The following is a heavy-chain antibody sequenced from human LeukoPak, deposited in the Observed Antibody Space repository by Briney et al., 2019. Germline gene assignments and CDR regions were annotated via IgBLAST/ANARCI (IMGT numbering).Heavy chain of an antibody. CDR1: GCSISSGSYY. V-gene: IGHV4-61*02. CDR3: ARVGSSSSWFFGTNYYYYYMDV. D-gene: IGHD6-13*01. Sequence: SETLSLTCTVSGCSISSGSYYWSWIRQPAGKGLEWIGRIYTSGSTNYNPSLKSRVTISVDTSKNQFSLKLSSVTAADTGVYYCARVGSSSSWFFGTNYYYYYMDVWGKGTTVTISS. CDR2: IYTSGST. J-gene: IGHJ6*03.